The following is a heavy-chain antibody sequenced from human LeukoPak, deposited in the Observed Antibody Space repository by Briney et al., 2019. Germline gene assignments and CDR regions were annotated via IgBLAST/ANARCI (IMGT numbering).Heavy chain of an antibody. D-gene: IGHD4-11*01. CDR2: ISGSGGST. V-gene: IGHV3-23*01. CDR1: GFTFSSYG. Sequence: AGSLRLSCAASGFTFSSYGMSWVRQAPGKGLEWVSAISGSGGSTYYADSVKGRFTISRDNSKNTLHLQMNSLRAADTAVYYCAKGHSNVGGYWGQGTLVTVSS. J-gene: IGHJ4*02. CDR3: AKGHSNVGGY.